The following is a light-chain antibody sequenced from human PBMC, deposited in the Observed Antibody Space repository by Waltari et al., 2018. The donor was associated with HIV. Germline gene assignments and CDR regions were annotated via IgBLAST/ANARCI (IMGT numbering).Light chain of an antibody. J-gene: IGLJ2*01. CDR1: KLGDKY. CDR3: QAWDIITAGVV. CDR2: QDT. Sequence: SYELTQPPSVSVSPGQTASITCSGDKLGDKYTSWYQQKTGYSPVLVIYQDTNRASGIPERFSGSNSGNTATLTISGTQATDDADYYCQAWDIITAGVVFGGGTKLTVL. V-gene: IGLV3-1*01.